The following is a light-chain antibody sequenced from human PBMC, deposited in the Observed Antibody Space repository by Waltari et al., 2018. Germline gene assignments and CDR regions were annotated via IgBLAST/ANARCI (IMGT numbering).Light chain of an antibody. J-gene: IGKJ5*01. CDR3: QQSYSNNT. V-gene: IGKV1-39*01. CDR2: AAS. CDR1: QSISRY. Sequence: DIQMTPSPSSLSASVGDRVTITCRASQSISRYLNWYQQKPGKAPKVLIYAASTLQSGVPSRFSGSGSGTDFTLTINSLQPEDFAAYYCQQSYSNNTFGQGTRLEIK.